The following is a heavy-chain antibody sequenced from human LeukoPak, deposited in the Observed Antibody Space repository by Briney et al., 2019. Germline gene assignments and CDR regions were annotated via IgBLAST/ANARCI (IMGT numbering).Heavy chain of an antibody. CDR3: AKDRVTTVTTGRYYYYGMDV. D-gene: IGHD4-17*01. V-gene: IGHV3-30*18. CDR1: GFTFSSYA. Sequence: GGSLRLSCAASGFTFSSYAMSWVRQAPGKGLEWVAVISYDGSNKYYADSVKGRFTISRDNSKNTLYLQMNSLRAEDTAVYYCAKDRVTTVTTGRYYYYGMDVWGQGTTVTVSS. J-gene: IGHJ6*02. CDR2: ISYDGSNK.